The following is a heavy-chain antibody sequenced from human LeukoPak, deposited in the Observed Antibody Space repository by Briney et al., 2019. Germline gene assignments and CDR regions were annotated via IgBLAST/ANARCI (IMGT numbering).Heavy chain of an antibody. Sequence: PGGSLRLSCAASGFTFSNAWMSWVRQAPGKGLEWVGRIKSKTDGGTTDYAAPVKGRFTISRDDSKNTLYLQMNSLKTEDTAVYYCTTDPFVGSGWYRRDFDYWGQGTLVTVSS. V-gene: IGHV3-15*01. CDR3: TTDPFVGSGWYRRDFDY. D-gene: IGHD6-19*01. CDR2: IKSKTDGGTT. CDR1: GFTFSNAW. J-gene: IGHJ4*02.